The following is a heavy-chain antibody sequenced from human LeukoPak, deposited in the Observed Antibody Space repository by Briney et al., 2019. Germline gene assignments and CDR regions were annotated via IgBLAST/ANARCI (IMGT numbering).Heavy chain of an antibody. D-gene: IGHD3-22*01. V-gene: IGHV4-34*01. J-gene: IGHJ4*02. CDR2: NNHSGRT. CDR3: ARTGGFFDSSGFYHQNPYFLQF. Sequence: SETLTLTCAASGDSFSGYFWTWIRQPPGKGLEWIGGNNHSGRTNYNPSFEKRVSIFVNTSNNQFFLNLTSVTDADAAVYYCARTGGFFDSSGFYHQNPYFLQFWGPGVLVTVSS. CDR1: GDSFSGYF.